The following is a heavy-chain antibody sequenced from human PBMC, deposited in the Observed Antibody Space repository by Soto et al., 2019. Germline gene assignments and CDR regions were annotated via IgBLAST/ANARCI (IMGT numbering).Heavy chain of an antibody. CDR2: IIPIFGTA. CDR3: ARDLGRYDIIGDFDY. D-gene: IGHD3-22*01. CDR1: GGTFSSYA. J-gene: IGHJ4*02. Sequence: VASVKVSCKASGGTFSSYAISWVRQAPGQGLEWMGGIIPIFGTANYAQKFQGRVTITADKSTSTAYMELSSLRSEDTAVYYCARDLGRYDIIGDFDYWRQGTLVPVSS. V-gene: IGHV1-69*06.